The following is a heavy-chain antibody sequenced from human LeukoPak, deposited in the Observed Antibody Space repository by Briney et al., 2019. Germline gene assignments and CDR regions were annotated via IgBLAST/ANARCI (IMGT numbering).Heavy chain of an antibody. Sequence: TGGSLRLTCAASGFTFSDYYMSWIRQAPGKGLEWVSVISGSGTNTYYADSVKGRFTISRDNSKNTLYLQMNSLRAEDTALYYCVKHSAPVLAAARFDYWGQGNLVTVSS. V-gene: IGHV3-23*01. D-gene: IGHD2-2*01. J-gene: IGHJ4*02. CDR2: ISGSGTNT. CDR1: GFTFSDYY. CDR3: VKHSAPVLAAARFDY.